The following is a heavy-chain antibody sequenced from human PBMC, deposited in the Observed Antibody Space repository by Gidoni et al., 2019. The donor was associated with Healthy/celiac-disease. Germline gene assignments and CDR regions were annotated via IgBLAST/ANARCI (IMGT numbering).Heavy chain of an antibody. V-gene: IGHV4-59*01. J-gene: IGHJ4*02. CDR1: GASISSYC. CDR2: IYYSGST. D-gene: IGHD4-17*01. Sequence: QVQLQEAGRGRGKPSETLSLTCSVAGASISSYCWSWIRQHPGKGLEWMGYIYYSGSTNYHPSLKSRITISVDTSKNHVSLKLSSVTAADTAVYYCARLVDDGDYFDYLGQGTLVTVSS. CDR3: ARLVDDGDYFDY.